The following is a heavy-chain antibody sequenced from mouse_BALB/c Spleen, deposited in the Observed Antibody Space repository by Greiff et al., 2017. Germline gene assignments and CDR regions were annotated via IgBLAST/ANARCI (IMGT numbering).Heavy chain of an antibody. CDR3: ARWLLGCWFAY. CDR1: GFNIKDTY. V-gene: IGHV14-3*02. D-gene: IGHD2-3*01. CDR2: IDPANGNT. J-gene: IGHJ3*01. Sequence: VQLQQSGAELVKPGASVKLSCTASGFNIKDTYMHWVKQRPEQGLEWIGRIDPANGNTKYDPKFQGKATITADTSSNTAYLQLSSLTSEDTAVYYCARWLLGCWFAYWGQGTLVTVSA.